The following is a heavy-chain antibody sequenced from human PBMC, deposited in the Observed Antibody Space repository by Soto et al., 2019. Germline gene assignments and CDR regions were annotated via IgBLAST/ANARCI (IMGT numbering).Heavy chain of an antibody. Sequence: QVQLQESGPGLVKPSQTLSLTCTVSGGSISSGSYYWSWIRQHPGKGLEWIGYIYYSGSTYYNPSFKSRVTISVDTSKNQFSLSLTSVTAADTALYYCARDDCTSTNCWIDPWGQGTLVIVSS. V-gene: IGHV4-31*03. CDR1: GGSISSGSYY. J-gene: IGHJ5*02. CDR3: ARDDCTSTNCWIDP. D-gene: IGHD2-2*01. CDR2: IYYSGST.